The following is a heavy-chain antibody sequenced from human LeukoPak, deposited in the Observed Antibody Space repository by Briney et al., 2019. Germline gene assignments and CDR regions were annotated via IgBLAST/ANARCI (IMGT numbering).Heavy chain of an antibody. Sequence: GGCLRLSCAASVFTVSSNYMRWVRQAPRKGQEWVSVIYSGDSTYYADSVKGRFTISRDNSKNTLYLQMNSLRAEDTAVYYCARYDYYDSSGYPGPVYYYYGMDVWGQGTTVTVSS. D-gene: IGHD3-22*01. CDR2: IYSGDST. CDR1: VFTVSSNY. CDR3: ARYDYYDSSGYPGPVYYYYGMDV. J-gene: IGHJ6*02. V-gene: IGHV3-53*01.